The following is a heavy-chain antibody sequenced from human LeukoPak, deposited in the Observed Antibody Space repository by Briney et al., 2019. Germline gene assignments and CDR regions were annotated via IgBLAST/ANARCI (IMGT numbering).Heavy chain of an antibody. Sequence: PGGSLRLSCAASGFTVSSNYMSWVRQAPGKGLEWVSVIYSGGSTYYADSVKGRFTISRDNSNNTLYLQMNSLRAEDTAVYYCARGEYLLPQGNWGQGTLVTASS. J-gene: IGHJ4*02. D-gene: IGHD2-2*01. V-gene: IGHV3-66*02. CDR2: IYSGGST. CDR1: GFTVSSNY. CDR3: ARGEYLLPQGN.